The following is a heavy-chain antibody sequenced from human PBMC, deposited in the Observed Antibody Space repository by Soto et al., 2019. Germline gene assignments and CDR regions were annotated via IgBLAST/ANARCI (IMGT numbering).Heavy chain of an antibody. CDR1: GYTFTRYT. CDR3: ARGIATGQLDP. J-gene: IGHJ5*02. CDR2: INPDNGNK. D-gene: IGHD2-15*01. Sequence: ASVKVSCKASGYTFTRYTMNWVRQAPGQRLEWMGWINPDNGNKKSSQKFQDRVIITRDTSASTAYMDLSSLRSEDTAVYYCARGIATGQLDPWGQGTLVTVSS. V-gene: IGHV1-3*01.